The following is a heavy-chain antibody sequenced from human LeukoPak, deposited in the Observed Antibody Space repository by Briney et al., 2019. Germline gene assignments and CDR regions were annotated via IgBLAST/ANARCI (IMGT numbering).Heavy chain of an antibody. CDR3: ARYYFDSSGRYFDY. Sequence: GGSLRLSCAASGFTFSSYAMTWVRQSPGKGLEWVSTITGGGGSTNYADSVKGRFTISRDNFKDTLHLQMHSLSAADTAVYFCARYYFDSSGRYFDYWGQGTLVTVSS. D-gene: IGHD3-22*01. CDR1: GFTFSSYA. V-gene: IGHV3-23*01. CDR2: ITGGGGST. J-gene: IGHJ4*02.